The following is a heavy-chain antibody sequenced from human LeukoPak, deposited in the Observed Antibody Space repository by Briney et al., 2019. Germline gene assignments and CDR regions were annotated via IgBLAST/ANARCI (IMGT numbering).Heavy chain of an antibody. J-gene: IGHJ4*02. V-gene: IGHV4-59*08. D-gene: IGHD5-12*01. CDR2: MYDSGNS. CDR3: VRSGGAWIYDY. CDR1: GGSISNYY. Sequence: PSETLSLTCSVSGGSISNYYWSWIRQTPGKGLEWIGYMYDSGNSMYNPSVKSRVIMSLDTAKNQFSLQLTSVTAADTAVYYCVRSGGAWIYDYWGQGTRVTVSS.